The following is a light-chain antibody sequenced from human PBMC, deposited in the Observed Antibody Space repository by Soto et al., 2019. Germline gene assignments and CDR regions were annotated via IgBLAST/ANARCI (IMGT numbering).Light chain of an antibody. Sequence: DIVMTQSPLSLPVTPGEPASISCRSSQSLLHSNGYNYLDWYLQKPGQSPQLLTYLGSNRASVVPDRVRGSGSGIAFTLKISIVEAEDVGVYYCMQALQAPRTFGQGTKVEI. J-gene: IGKJ1*01. CDR1: QSLLHSNGYNY. CDR3: MQALQAPRT. CDR2: LGS. V-gene: IGKV2-28*01.